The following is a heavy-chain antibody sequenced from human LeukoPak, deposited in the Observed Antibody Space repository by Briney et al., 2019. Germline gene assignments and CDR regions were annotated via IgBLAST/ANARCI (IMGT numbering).Heavy chain of an antibody. V-gene: IGHV3-49*04. J-gene: IGHJ4*02. D-gene: IGHD3-22*01. CDR1: GFTFCGYA. CDR3: TRVTYYYDNSGYFHFDS. Sequence: SLRFSCTTSGFTFCGYAMSWVRQAPPQGPEGVSFIRRKAHGGTTEYAASVKGRFSSSRDDSKSIAYLQMNSLKTEDTAVYFCTRVTYYYDNSGYFHFDSWGQGSLVTVSS. CDR2: IRRKAHGGTT.